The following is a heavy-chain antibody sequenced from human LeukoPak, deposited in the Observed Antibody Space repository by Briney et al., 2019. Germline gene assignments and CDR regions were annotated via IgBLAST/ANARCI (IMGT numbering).Heavy chain of an antibody. V-gene: IGHV4-59*01. CDR3: ASFTVTTSRFDY. J-gene: IGHJ4*02. D-gene: IGHD4-17*01. CDR1: GGSTSGYY. Sequence: PETLSLTCSVAGGSTSGYYWSWIRQPLGKGLEWIGYIYYSGSTNYNPSLKSRVTISVDTSKNQFALKLSSVTAADTAVYYCASFTVTTSRFDYWGQGTLVTVSS. CDR2: IYYSGST.